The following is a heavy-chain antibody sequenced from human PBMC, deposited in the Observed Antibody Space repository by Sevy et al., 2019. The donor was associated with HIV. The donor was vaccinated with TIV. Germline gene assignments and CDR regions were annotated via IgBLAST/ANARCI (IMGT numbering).Heavy chain of an antibody. J-gene: IGHJ5*01. CDR2: IWYDGRTK. Sequence: GGSLRLSCSASGFTFRSFSMHWVRQAPGKGLEWVAAIWYDGRTKQYADSVKGRFTMSIDNSKNMLNLEMNSLRAEDTALYFCARDSARVIVPTAGFDSWGQGTVVTGSS. D-gene: IGHD1-1*01. V-gene: IGHV3-33*01. CDR3: ARDSARVIVPTAGFDS. CDR1: GFTFRSFS.